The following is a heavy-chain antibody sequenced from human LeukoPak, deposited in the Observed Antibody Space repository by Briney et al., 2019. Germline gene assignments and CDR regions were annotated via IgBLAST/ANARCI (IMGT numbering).Heavy chain of an antibody. J-gene: IGHJ3*02. CDR1: GGSISSYY. V-gene: IGHV4-4*07. D-gene: IGHD2-8*01. CDR3: ARYLTATDAFDI. Sequence: SGTLSLTCTVSGGSISSYYWSWIRQPAGKGLEWIGRIYTSGSTNYNPSLKSRVTMSVDTSKNQFSLKLSSVTAADTAVYYCARYLTATDAFDIWGQGTMVTVSS. CDR2: IYTSGST.